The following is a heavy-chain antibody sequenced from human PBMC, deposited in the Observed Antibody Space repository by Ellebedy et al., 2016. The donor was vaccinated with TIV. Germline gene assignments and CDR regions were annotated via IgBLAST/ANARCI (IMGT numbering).Heavy chain of an antibody. CDR2: ISWNSGTI. CDR3: ASHEIGYLDY. Sequence: PGGSLRLSCAASGYTFDDYAMHWVRQAPGKGLEWVSGISWNSGTIDYADSVKGRFTISRDSSENTVYLQMNSLRAEDTAVYYCASHEIGYLDYWGQGTPVAVSS. CDR1: GYTFDDYA. J-gene: IGHJ4*02. D-gene: IGHD5-18*01. V-gene: IGHV3-9*01.